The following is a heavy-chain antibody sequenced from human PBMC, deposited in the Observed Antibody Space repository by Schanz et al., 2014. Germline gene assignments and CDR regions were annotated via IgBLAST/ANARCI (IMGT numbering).Heavy chain of an antibody. CDR2: ISGSGNTI. CDR1: GFTFSSHS. J-gene: IGHJ4*02. Sequence: EVQLVESGGGLVQPGESLRLSCAVSGFTFSSHSMNWVRQAPGQGLEWLSYISGSGNTIYYADSVKGRFTISRDNAKNSLSLQMDRLRDEDTAVYYCARRYSGRYCFDYWGQGTLVAVSS. V-gene: IGHV3-48*02. D-gene: IGHD1-26*01. CDR3: ARRYSGRYCFDY.